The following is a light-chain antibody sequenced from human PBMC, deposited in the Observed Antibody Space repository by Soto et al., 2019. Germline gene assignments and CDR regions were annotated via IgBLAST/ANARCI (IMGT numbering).Light chain of an antibody. CDR3: QQYGTSPRT. CDR1: QSVSNDY. CDR2: AAS. J-gene: IGKJ2*01. V-gene: IGKV3-20*01. Sequence: EVVLTQSPGSLSLSPGDRATLSCRASQSVSNDYLAWFQQKFGQAPRLLIKAASRRATGIPDRFSGSGSGTDFTLTISRREPEDGAVYFCQQYGTSPRTFGQGTKLEIK.